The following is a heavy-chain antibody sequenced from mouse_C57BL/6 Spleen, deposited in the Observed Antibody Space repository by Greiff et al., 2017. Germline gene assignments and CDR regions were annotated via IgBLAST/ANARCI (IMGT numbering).Heavy chain of an antibody. CDR3: ARNDYDVGYWYFDV. V-gene: IGHV2-2*01. J-gene: IGHJ1*03. D-gene: IGHD2-4*01. Sequence: QVQLKQSGPGLVQPSQSLSITCTVSGFSLTSYGVHWVRQSPGKGLEWLGVIWSGGSTDYNAAFISRLSISKDNSKSQVFFKMNSLQADDTAIYYCARNDYDVGYWYFDVWGTGTTVTVSS. CDR1: GFSLTSYG. CDR2: IWSGGST.